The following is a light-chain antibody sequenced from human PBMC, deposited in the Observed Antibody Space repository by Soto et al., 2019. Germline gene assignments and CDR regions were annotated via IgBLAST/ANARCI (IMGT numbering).Light chain of an antibody. J-gene: IGKJ1*01. V-gene: IGKV3-15*01. CDR3: QQYFEWPPMT. Sequence: VMTQSPATLSVSPGERATLSCWASETVATNLAWYQQKPGQAPRLLISGASTRAAGISDRFRGSGSGTEFTLTISSLPSEHSAIYYCQQYFEWPPMTFGQGTKVEI. CDR2: GAS. CDR1: ETVATN.